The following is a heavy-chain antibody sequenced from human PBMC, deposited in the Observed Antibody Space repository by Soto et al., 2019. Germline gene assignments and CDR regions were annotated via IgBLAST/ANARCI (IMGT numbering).Heavy chain of an antibody. Sequence: QVQLVESGGGVVQPGRSLRLSCAASGFTFSSYGMHWVRQAPGKGLEWVAVIWYDGSNKYYADSVKGRFTISRDNSKNALYLQMNSLRAEDAAVYYWARDTGYLDYWGQGTLVTVSS. CDR2: IWYDGSNK. CDR3: ARDTGYLDY. V-gene: IGHV3-33*01. D-gene: IGHD1-1*01. J-gene: IGHJ4*02. CDR1: GFTFSSYG.